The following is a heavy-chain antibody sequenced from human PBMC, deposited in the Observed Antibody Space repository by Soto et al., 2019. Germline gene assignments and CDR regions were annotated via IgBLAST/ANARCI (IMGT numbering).Heavy chain of an antibody. Sequence: VFLKIWGKGSGYSFSSNGISWVSQRPGEGREWMGIIYPGDSDSRYSPSFQGQVSISADKSINTAYLQWSSLKASDTAMYYCARHDAYSTSHFWCQGTLVTVSS. D-gene: IGHD6-13*01. V-gene: IGHV5-51*01. CDR1: GYSFSSNG. CDR3: ARHDAYSTSHF. J-gene: IGHJ4*02. CDR2: IYPGDSDS.